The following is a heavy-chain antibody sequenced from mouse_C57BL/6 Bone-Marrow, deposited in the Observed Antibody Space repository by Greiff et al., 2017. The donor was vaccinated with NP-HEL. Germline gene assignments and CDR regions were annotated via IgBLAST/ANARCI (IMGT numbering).Heavy chain of an antibody. CDR1: GYTFTSYW. V-gene: IGHV1-55*01. Sequence: QVQLQQPGAELVKPGASVKMSCKASGYTFTSYWITWVKQRPGQGLEWIGDIYPGSGSTNYNEKFKSKATLTVDTSSSTAYMQLSSLTSEDSAVYYCARLRDYGRPWFAYWGQGTLVTVSA. CDR2: IYPGSGST. J-gene: IGHJ3*01. CDR3: ARLRDYGRPWFAY. D-gene: IGHD1-2*01.